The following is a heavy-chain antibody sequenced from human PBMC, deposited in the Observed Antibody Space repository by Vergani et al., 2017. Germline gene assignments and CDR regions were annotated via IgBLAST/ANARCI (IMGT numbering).Heavy chain of an antibody. D-gene: IGHD6-6*01. CDR3: ANYRRQLGSVDY. V-gene: IGHV3-23*04. Sequence: EVQLVESGGGLVKPGGSLRLSCAASGFTFSSYAMSWVRQAPGRGLEWVSAISGSGGSTYYTDSVKGRFTISRDNSKNTLYLQMNSLRAEDTAVYYCANYRRQLGSVDYWGQGTVVTVSA. CDR2: ISGSGGST. CDR1: GFTFSSYA. J-gene: IGHJ4*02.